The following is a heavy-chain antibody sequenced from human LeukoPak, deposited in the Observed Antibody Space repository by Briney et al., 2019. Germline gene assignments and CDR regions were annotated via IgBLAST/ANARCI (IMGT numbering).Heavy chain of an antibody. CDR3: AREWNNSGSYNGFDP. D-gene: IGHD1-26*01. CDR2: INPSGGST. Sequence: AASVKVSCKASGYTFTSYYMHWVRQAPGQGLEWMGIINPSGGSTSYAQKFQGRVTMTRDTSTSTVYMELSSLRSEDTAVYYCAREWNNSGSYNGFDPWGQGTLVTVSS. CDR1: GYTFTSYY. V-gene: IGHV1-46*01. J-gene: IGHJ5*02.